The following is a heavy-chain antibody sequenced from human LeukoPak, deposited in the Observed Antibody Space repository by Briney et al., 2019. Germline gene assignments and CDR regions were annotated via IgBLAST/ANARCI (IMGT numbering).Heavy chain of an antibody. D-gene: IGHD5-12*01. Sequence: SETLSLTCTVSGGSLSGYHWSWIRQSPGRGLDWIGEIIHSGSTNYNPSLMSRVTMTQDTSKNQFSLKLSSVTAADTAVYYCARGYSGYPYYFDYWGQGTLVTVSS. CDR1: GGSLSGYH. CDR3: ARGYSGYPYYFDY. CDR2: IIHSGST. V-gene: IGHV4-34*01. J-gene: IGHJ4*02.